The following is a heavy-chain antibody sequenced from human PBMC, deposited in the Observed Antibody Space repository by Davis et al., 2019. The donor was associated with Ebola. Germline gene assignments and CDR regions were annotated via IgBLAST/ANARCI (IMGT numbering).Heavy chain of an antibody. V-gene: IGHV3-23*01. D-gene: IGHD1-1*01. Sequence: GESLKISCAASGFTVSDNYMSWVRQAPGKGPEWVAIIRGSGDGTYSAYADSVKGRFSISRDNSKDMVYLQLNGLRAEDTAIYYCAKDLANWRHIFAYWGQGTLVTVSS. CDR2: IRGSGDGT. CDR1: GFTVSDNY. CDR3: AKDLANWRHIFAY. J-gene: IGHJ4*02.